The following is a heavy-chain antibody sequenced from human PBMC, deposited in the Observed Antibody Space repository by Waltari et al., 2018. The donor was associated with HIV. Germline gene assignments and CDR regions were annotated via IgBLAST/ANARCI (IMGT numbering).Heavy chain of an antibody. CDR2: STPAYADP. CDR1: GYNFNTFW. CDR3: ARYHVSPDDHGGNPRIYEYLDF. J-gene: IGHJ4*01. D-gene: IGHD3-16*01. Sequence: EVQLVQSGAEVKKPGESLKISCSASGYNFNTFWIAWVRQMPGKGLEYVGMSTPAYADPRYSPSFQGQVTMSVDKSIRTAYLQWSSLEASDAAIYFCARYHVSPDDHGGNPRIYEYLDFWGQGTQVTVSS. V-gene: IGHV5-51*03.